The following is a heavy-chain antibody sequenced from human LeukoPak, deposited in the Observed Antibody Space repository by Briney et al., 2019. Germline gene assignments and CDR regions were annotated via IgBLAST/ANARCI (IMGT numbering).Heavy chain of an antibody. J-gene: IGHJ1*01. D-gene: IGHD2-15*01. Sequence: GGSLRLSCVVSGLTLSNVWMNWVRQAPGKGLEWVGRIRSQTAGGTTDFAAPVKGRFSISRDDSKNSLYLQMNSLTSEGTAVYYCAHGSAQYYEYWGQGTLVTVSS. CDR2: IRSQTAGGTT. V-gene: IGHV3-15*07. CDR3: AHGSAQYYEY. CDR1: GLTLSNVW.